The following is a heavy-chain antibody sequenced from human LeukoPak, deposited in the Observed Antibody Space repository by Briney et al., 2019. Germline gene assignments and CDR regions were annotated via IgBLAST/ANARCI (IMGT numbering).Heavy chain of an antibody. V-gene: IGHV3-23*01. CDR2: ISDSGGST. CDR3: ARDGHQADAFDI. CDR1: GFTFSSYA. Sequence: GGSLRLSCAASGFTFSSYAMSWVRQAPGKGLEWVSYISDSGGSTYYADSVKGRFTISRDNSKNTLYLQMNSLRAEDTAVYYCARDGHQADAFDIWGQGTMVTVSS. J-gene: IGHJ3*02.